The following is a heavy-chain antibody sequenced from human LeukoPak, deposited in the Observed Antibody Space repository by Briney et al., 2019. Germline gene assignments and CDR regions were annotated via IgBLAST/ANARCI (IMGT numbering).Heavy chain of an antibody. V-gene: IGHV1-69*01. D-gene: IGHD3-22*01. Sequence: ASVKVSCKASGGTFSSYAISWVRQAPGQGLEWMGGIIPIFGTANYAQKFQGRVTNTADESTSTAYMELSSLRSEDTAVYYCARGNRWGDSSGYYYFDYWGQGTLVTVSS. CDR2: IIPIFGTA. J-gene: IGHJ4*02. CDR3: ARGNRWGDSSGYYYFDY. CDR1: GGTFSSYA.